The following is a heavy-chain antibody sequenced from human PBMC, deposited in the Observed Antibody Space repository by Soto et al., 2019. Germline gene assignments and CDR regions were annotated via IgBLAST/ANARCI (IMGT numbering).Heavy chain of an antibody. CDR3: ARAGYYGSSGYYYEPGYYYGMDV. D-gene: IGHD3-22*01. V-gene: IGHV1-69*06. Sequence: GASVKVSCKASGGTFSSYAISWVRQAPGQGLEWMGGIIPIFGTANYAQKFQGRVTITADKSTSTAYMELSSLRSEDTAVYYCARAGYYGSSGYYYEPGYYYGMDVWGQGTTVTVSS. J-gene: IGHJ6*02. CDR2: IIPIFGTA. CDR1: GGTFSSYA.